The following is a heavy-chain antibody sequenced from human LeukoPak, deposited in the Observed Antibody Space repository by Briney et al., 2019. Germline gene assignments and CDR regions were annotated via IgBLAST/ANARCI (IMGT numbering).Heavy chain of an antibody. J-gene: IGHJ3*02. CDR3: ARDRSYCSGGSCPSDAFDI. D-gene: IGHD2-15*01. V-gene: IGHV1-69*06. Sequence: ASVKVSCKASGGTFSSYAISWVRQAPGQGLEWMGGIIPIFGTANYAQKFQGRVTITADKSTSTAYMELSSLRSEDTAVYYCARDRSYCSGGSCPSDAFDIWGQGTMVTVSS. CDR1: GGTFSSYA. CDR2: IIPIFGTA.